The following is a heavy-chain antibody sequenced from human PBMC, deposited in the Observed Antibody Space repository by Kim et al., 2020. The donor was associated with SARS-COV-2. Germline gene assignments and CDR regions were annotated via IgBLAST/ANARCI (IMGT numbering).Heavy chain of an antibody. J-gene: IGHJ5*02. V-gene: IGHV3-23*01. Sequence: YGGAVKGRFSISSDSSTNTVYLQMNSLGVEDTATYFCAKGKAPGKVDWFDPWGQGTLVTVSS. D-gene: IGHD1-1*01. CDR3: AKGKAPGKVDWFDP.